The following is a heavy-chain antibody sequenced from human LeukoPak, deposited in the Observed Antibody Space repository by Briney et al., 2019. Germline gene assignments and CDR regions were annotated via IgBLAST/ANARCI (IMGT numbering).Heavy chain of an antibody. Sequence: GRSLRLSCAASGFTFSSYGMHWVRQAPGKGLEWVAVISYDGSNKYYADSVKGRFTISRDNSKNTLYLQMNSLRAEDTAVYYCAKDLGDGSGPDYWGQGTPVTVSS. CDR1: GFTFSSYG. CDR3: AKDLGDGSGPDY. J-gene: IGHJ4*02. V-gene: IGHV3-30*18. D-gene: IGHD3-10*01. CDR2: ISYDGSNK.